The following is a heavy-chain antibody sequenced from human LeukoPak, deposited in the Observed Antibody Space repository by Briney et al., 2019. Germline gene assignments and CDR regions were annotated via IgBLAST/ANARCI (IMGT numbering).Heavy chain of an antibody. J-gene: IGHJ4*02. V-gene: IGHV3-7*01. CDR1: AFTFSTYW. D-gene: IGHD2-15*01. CDR3: ARDYTFLSRYWSGGTCYAPEY. Sequence: GGSLRLYCPVSAFTFSTYWMSWVRQAPGKWQEWVANIKQDGSETYYVDSVKGRFTISRDNAKNSLYLQMNSLRAEDTAVYYCARDYTFLSRYWSGGTCYAPEYWGQGTLVTVSS. CDR2: IKQDGSET.